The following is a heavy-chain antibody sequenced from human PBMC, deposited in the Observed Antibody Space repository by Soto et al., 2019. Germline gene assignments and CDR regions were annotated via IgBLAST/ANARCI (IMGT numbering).Heavy chain of an antibody. Sequence: GGSLRLSCAASGFTLSSYSMSWVRQAPGKGLEWVSAISGSGGSTYYADSVKGRFTISRDNSKNTLYLQMNSLRAEDTAVYYCAKEGAIYSGSYALFDIWGQGTMVTVSS. CDR3: AKEGAIYSGSYALFDI. J-gene: IGHJ3*02. CDR2: ISGSGGST. V-gene: IGHV3-23*01. D-gene: IGHD1-26*01. CDR1: GFTLSSYS.